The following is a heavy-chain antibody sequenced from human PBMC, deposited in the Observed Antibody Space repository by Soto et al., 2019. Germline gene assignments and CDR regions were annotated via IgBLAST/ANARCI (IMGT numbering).Heavy chain of an antibody. CDR2: IYYSGST. D-gene: IGHD4-17*01. Sequence: SETLSLTCTVSGGSISSSSYYWGWIRQPPGKGLEWIGSIYYSGSTYYNPSLKSRVTISVDTSKNQFSLKLSSVTAADTAVYYCARLDFDYVPGYWGQGTLVTVSS. V-gene: IGHV4-39*01. J-gene: IGHJ4*02. CDR1: GGSISSSSYY. CDR3: ARLDFDYVPGY.